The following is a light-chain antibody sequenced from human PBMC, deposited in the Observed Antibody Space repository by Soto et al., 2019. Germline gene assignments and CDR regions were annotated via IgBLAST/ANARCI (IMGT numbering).Light chain of an antibody. CDR2: DVS. CDR1: SSDVGGYNY. J-gene: IGLJ1*01. V-gene: IGLV2-14*03. CDR3: SSYTTSNTRQIV. Sequence: LTQPAAVSGSPGQSITISCTGTSSDVGGYNYVSWYQHHPGKAPKLLIYDVSNRPSGISNRFSGSKSDNTASLTISGLQPEDEADYYCSSYTTSNTRQIVFGTGTKVTVL.